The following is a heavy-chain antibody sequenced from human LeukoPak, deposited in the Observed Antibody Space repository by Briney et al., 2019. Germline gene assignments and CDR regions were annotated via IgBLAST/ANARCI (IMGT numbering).Heavy chain of an antibody. CDR3: ARAPSYYYGSGSYYIPNFDY. V-gene: IGHV3-33*01. Sequence: GGSLRLSCAASGFTFSSYGMHWVRQAPGKGLEWVAVIWYDGSNKYYADSVKGRFTISRDNSKNTLYLQMNSLRAEDTAVYYCARAPSYYYGSGSYYIPNFDYWGQGTLVTVSS. CDR1: GFTFSSYG. J-gene: IGHJ4*02. CDR2: IWYDGSNK. D-gene: IGHD3-10*01.